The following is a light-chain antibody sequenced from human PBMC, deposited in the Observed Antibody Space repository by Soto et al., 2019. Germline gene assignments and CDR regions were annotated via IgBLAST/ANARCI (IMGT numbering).Light chain of an antibody. Sequence: QSALTQPASVAGSPGQSITISCTGTSSDVGGYNYVSWYQHHPGKAPKLMIYEVSSRPSGVSNRFSGSKSGNTASLIISGLQAEDEADYYCSSYTSSSTSVFGTGTRSPS. V-gene: IGLV2-14*01. CDR3: SSYTSSSTSV. CDR1: SSDVGGYNY. CDR2: EVS. J-gene: IGLJ1*01.